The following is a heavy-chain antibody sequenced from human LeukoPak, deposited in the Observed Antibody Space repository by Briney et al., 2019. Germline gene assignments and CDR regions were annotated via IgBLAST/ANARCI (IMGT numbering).Heavy chain of an antibody. D-gene: IGHD3-10*01. J-gene: IGHJ4*02. V-gene: IGHV5-51*01. CDR2: IYPGDSDT. CDR1: GYSFSTYW. CDR3: ARPQARYGPIVY. Sequence: GESLKISCKVSGYSFSTYWIAWVRQMPGKGLEWMGIIYPGDSDTRYSPSFQGQVTISADKSISTAYLQWSSLKASDTAMYYCARPQARYGPIVYWGQGTLVTVSS.